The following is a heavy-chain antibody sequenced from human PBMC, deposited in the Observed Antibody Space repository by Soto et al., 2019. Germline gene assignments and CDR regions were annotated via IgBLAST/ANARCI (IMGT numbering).Heavy chain of an antibody. D-gene: IGHD2-21*01. CDR1: GGSISSYY. CDR2: IYYSGST. CDR3: ARVTHPAVITGFDP. J-gene: IGHJ5*02. V-gene: IGHV4-59*01. Sequence: QVQLQESGPGLVKPSETLSLTCTVSGGSISSYYWSWIRQPPGKGLEWIGYIYYSGSTNYNPYLTSRVTISVDTSKNQFSLKLSSVTAADTAVYYCARVTHPAVITGFDPWGQGSLVTVSS.